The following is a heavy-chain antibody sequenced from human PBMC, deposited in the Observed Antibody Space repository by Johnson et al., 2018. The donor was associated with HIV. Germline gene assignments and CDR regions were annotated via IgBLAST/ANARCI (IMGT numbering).Heavy chain of an antibody. D-gene: IGHD6-19*01. CDR2: ISWNSGSI. CDR3: AKDRAVAGYDAFDI. V-gene: IGHV3-9*01. J-gene: IGHJ3*02. Sequence: VQLVESGGGLVQPGRSLRLSCAASGFTFDDYAMHWVRQAPGKGLEWVSGISWNSGSIGYADSVKGRFTISRDNAENSLYLQMNSLRAEDTALYYCAKDRAVAGYDAFDIWGQGTMVTVSS. CDR1: GFTFDDYA.